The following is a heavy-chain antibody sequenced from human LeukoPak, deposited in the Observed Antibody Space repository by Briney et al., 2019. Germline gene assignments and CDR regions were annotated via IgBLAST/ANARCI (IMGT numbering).Heavy chain of an antibody. D-gene: IGHD3-10*01. CDR2: ISGDGGNI. J-gene: IGHJ5*02. Sequence: GGSLRLSCVASGFTFDDYAMSWVRQAPGKGLEWVSLISGDGGNIYYADSVKGRFTISRDNSKNSLYLQMNSLRTEDTALYYCAKDARLTMVYNWFDPWGQGTLVTVSS. CDR1: GFTFDDYA. V-gene: IGHV3-43*02. CDR3: AKDARLTMVYNWFDP.